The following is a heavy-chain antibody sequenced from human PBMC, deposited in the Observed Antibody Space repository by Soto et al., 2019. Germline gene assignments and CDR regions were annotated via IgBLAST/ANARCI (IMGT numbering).Heavy chain of an antibody. D-gene: IGHD6-19*01. CDR1: GFTFSSYG. V-gene: IGHV3-33*01. CDR3: ARDKSIAVAGYYFDY. Sequence: PGGSLRLSCAASGFTFSSYGMHWVRQAPGKGLEWVAVIWYDGSNKYYADSVKGRFTISRDNSKNTLYLQMNSLRAKDTAVYYCARDKSIAVAGYYFDYWGQGTLVTVSS. CDR2: IWYDGSNK. J-gene: IGHJ4*02.